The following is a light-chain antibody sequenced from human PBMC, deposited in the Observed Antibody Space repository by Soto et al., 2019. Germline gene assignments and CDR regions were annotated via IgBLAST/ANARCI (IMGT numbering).Light chain of an antibody. CDR1: QGIRSA. V-gene: IGKV1-13*02. CDR2: GAS. Sequence: AIQLTQSPSSLSASVGDRVTITCRASQGIRSALAWYQQKPGKAPKLLIYGASSLESGVPSRFSGSGSGTDFTLTISSLQPEDFVAYYCQQFKSYPITFGQGTRLEIK. J-gene: IGKJ5*01. CDR3: QQFKSYPIT.